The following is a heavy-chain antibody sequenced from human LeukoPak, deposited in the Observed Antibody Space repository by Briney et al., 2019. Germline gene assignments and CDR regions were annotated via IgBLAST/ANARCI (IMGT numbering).Heavy chain of an antibody. CDR1: GFIFSTFS. J-gene: IGHJ5*02. CDR3: ARDRREQQPWPNWFDP. Sequence: PGGSLRLSCAASGFIFSTFSVNWVRQAPGRGLEWVSYISDSSTVYYADSVKGRFTISRDNAENSLYLQMDSLRAEDTAVYYCARDRREQQPWPNWFDPWGQGTLVTVSS. V-gene: IGHV3-48*01. CDR2: ISDSSTV. D-gene: IGHD6-13*01.